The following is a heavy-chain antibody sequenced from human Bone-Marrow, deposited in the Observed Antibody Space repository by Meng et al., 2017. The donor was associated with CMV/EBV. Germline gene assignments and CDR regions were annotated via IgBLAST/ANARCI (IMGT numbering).Heavy chain of an antibody. CDR2: INGRSNYK. D-gene: IGHD1-26*01. Sequence: GGSLRLSCVGSGFIFTTYTMNWVRQAPGKGLEWVSSINGRSNYKYYADSVKGRFTISRDNAQNSLYLQMNSLRVEDTAVYYCAREDGIVGATSAFYIWGQGTMVAVSS. J-gene: IGHJ3*02. CDR3: AREDGIVGATSAFYI. V-gene: IGHV3-21*06. CDR1: GFIFTTYT.